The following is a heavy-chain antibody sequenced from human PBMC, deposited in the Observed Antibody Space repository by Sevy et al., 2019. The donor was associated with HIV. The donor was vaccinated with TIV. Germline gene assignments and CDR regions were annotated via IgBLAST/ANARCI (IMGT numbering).Heavy chain of an antibody. V-gene: IGHV3-9*01. CDR3: AKDINRGCDGVNCYSYYYFYGLDV. CDR2: VSWNSRYI. CDR1: GFPFNDHA. Sequence: GGSLRLSCAASGFPFNDHAMHWVRQVPGKGLEWVSGVSWNSRYIGYADSVKGRFTISRDNARHFLYLEMNSLRPEDTALYYCAKDINRGCDGVNCYSYYYFYGLDVCGQGTTVTVSS. D-gene: IGHD2-21*01. J-gene: IGHJ6*02.